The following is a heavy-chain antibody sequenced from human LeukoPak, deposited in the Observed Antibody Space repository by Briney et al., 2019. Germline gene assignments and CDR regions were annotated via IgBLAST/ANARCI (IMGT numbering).Heavy chain of an antibody. CDR1: GFXFSSYW. CDR2: INSDGSTT. CDR3: ARASGSGYSLFDY. V-gene: IGHV3-74*01. J-gene: IGHJ4*02. D-gene: IGHD3-22*01. Sequence: GGSLRLSCAASGFXFSSYWMHWVRQAPGKGLVWVSRINSDGSTTSYADSVKGRFTISRDNAKNTVYLQMNSLRAEDTAVYYCARASGSGYSLFDYWGQGTLVTVSS.